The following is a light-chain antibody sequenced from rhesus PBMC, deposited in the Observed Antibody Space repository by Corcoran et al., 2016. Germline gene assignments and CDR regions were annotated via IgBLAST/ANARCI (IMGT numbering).Light chain of an antibody. CDR3: QNYKTSRPYG. J-gene: IGKJ2*01. CDR1: QSVGNS. V-gene: IGKV3-53*01. CDR2: AAS. Sequence: QIILTQSPAILSLSPGARATRSCRASQSVGNSLAWYQQKPGQAPRPLIYAASGRAIGIPARFSGSGSGTEFTLTISSLKPEDFAVYSCQNYKTSRPYGFGQGTKVEIK.